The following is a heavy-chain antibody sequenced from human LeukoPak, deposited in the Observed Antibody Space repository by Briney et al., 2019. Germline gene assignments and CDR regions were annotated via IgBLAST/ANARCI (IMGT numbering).Heavy chain of an antibody. CDR3: ARGGLRDCSGGSCYLTFDY. D-gene: IGHD2-15*01. CDR1: GGTFSSYA. CDR2: IIPIFGTA. Sequence: SVKVSCKASGGTFSSYAISWVRQAPGQGLEWMGGIIPIFGTANYAQKFQGRVTITADESTSTAYMELSSLRSDDTAAYYCARGGLRDCSGGSCYLTFDYWGQGTLVTVSS. J-gene: IGHJ4*02. V-gene: IGHV1-69*01.